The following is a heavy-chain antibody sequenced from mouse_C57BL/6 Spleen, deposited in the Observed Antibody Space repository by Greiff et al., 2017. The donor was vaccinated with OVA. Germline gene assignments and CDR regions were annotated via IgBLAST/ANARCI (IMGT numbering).Heavy chain of an antibody. CDR1: GYSFTGYY. CDR3: ANHGNYGAMDY. V-gene: IGHV1-42*01. D-gene: IGHD2-1*01. Sequence: VQLQQSGPELVKPGASVKISCKASGYSFTGYYMNWVKQSPEKSLEWIGEINPSTGGTTYNQKFKAKATLTVDKSSSTAYMQLKSLTSEDSAVYYCANHGNYGAMDYWGQGTSVTVSS. CDR2: INPSTGGT. J-gene: IGHJ4*01.